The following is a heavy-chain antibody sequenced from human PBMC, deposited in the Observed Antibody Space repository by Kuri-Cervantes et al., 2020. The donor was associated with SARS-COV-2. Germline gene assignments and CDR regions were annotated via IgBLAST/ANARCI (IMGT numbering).Heavy chain of an antibody. V-gene: IGHV1-8*03. J-gene: IGHJ4*02. CDR3: ASCTSCNFGDYRVTFDY. D-gene: IGHD2-2*01. CDR2: MNPNSGNT. CDR1: GYTFTSYD. Sequence: ASVKVSCKASGYTFTSYDINWVRQATEQGLEWMGWMNPNSGNTGYAQKFQGRVTITRNTSISTAYMELSSLRSEDTAVYYCASCTSCNFGDYRVTFDYWGQGTLVTVSS.